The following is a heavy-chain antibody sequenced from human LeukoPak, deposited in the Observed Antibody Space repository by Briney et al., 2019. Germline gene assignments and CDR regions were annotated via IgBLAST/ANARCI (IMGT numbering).Heavy chain of an antibody. CDR2: FDPEDGET. CDR3: ATGKGYMAFDI. D-gene: IGHD3-16*02. CDR1: GYTLTELS. Sequence: GASVKVSCKVSGYTLTELSMNWVRQAPGKGLEWMGGFDPEDGETMSAQKFQGRVTMTEDTSTDTVYMKLSSLRSEDTAMYFCATGKGYMAFDIWGQGTMVTVSS. J-gene: IGHJ3*02. V-gene: IGHV1-24*01.